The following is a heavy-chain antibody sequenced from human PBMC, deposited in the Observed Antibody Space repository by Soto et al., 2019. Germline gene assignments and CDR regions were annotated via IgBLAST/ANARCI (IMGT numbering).Heavy chain of an antibody. CDR3: ARERIAAAGTLDWYFDL. V-gene: IGHV4-31*03. J-gene: IGHJ2*01. CDR1: GGSISSGGYY. D-gene: IGHD6-13*01. Sequence: QVQLQESGPGLVKPSQTLSLTCTVSGGSISSGGYYWSWIRQHPXKGLEWIGYIYYSGSTYYNPSLKSRVTISVDTSKNQFSLKLSSVTAADTAVYYCARERIAAAGTLDWYFDLWGRGTLVTVSS. CDR2: IYYSGST.